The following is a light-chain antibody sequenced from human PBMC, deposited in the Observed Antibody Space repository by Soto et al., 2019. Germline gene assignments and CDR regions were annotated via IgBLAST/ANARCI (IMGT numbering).Light chain of an antibody. J-gene: IGKJ1*01. CDR1: QSVSSSH. V-gene: IGKV3-20*01. CDR3: QQYGSSPRT. CDR2: GAS. Sequence: IVLTQTPGTVSLSPGERATLSCRASQSVSSSHLAWYQQKPGQAPRLLISGASSRATGIPDRFTGSGSGTDFTLTISRLEPEDFAVYYCQQYGSSPRTFGQGTKVDIK.